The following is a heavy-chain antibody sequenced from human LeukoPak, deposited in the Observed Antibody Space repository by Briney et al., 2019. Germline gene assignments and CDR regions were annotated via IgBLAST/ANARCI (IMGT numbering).Heavy chain of an antibody. D-gene: IGHD1-1*01. CDR2: IYPADSDT. J-gene: IGHJ4*02. V-gene: IGHV5-51*01. Sequence: PGESLKISCKGSAYSFTTYWIAWVRQMPGKGLEWMGIIYPADSDTRYSPSFQGQDTISADKSISTAYLQWSSLKASDTAMYYCARLASEGTFDYWGQGTLVTVSS. CDR1: AYSFTTYW. CDR3: ARLASEGTFDY.